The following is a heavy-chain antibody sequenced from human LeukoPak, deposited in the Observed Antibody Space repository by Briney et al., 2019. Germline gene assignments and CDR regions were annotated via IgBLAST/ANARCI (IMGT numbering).Heavy chain of an antibody. J-gene: IGHJ3*02. CDR2: ISSSSSTI. D-gene: IGHD3-22*01. CDR3: ARDQTPHYYDSSGYYRNDAFDI. CDR1: EFTFSSYS. Sequence: GGSLRLSCAASEFTFSSYSMNCVRQAPGKGLEWVSYISSSSSTIYYADSVKGRFTISRDNAKNSLYLQMNSLRDEDTAVYYCARDQTPHYYDSSGYYRNDAFDIWGQGTMVTVSS. V-gene: IGHV3-48*02.